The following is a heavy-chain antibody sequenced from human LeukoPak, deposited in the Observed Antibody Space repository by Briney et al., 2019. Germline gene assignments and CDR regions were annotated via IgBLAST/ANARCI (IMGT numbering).Heavy chain of an antibody. CDR1: GFTFTNYW. V-gene: IGHV3-74*01. J-gene: IGHJ4*02. Sequence: PGGSLRLSCAASGFTFTNYWMHWVRQAPGKGLVWVSRIDIDGTGTSYADSVKGRFTISIDNAKNTLYLQMNSLRAEDTAVYYCARGGRGYCNSGSCYPFDFWGQGSLVTVSS. CDR2: IDIDGTGT. D-gene: IGHD2-15*01. CDR3: ARGGRGYCNSGSCYPFDF.